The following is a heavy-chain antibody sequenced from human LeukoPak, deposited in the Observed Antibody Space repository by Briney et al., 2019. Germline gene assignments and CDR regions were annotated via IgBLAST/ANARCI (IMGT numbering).Heavy chain of an antibody. J-gene: IGHJ6*02. V-gene: IGHV3-23*01. Sequence: GGSLRLSCAASGFTFSNCAMSWVRQAPGKELEWVSTIGGSGGSTYYADSVKGRRTISRDNSKNTLYLQMNSLRDEDTAIYYCVSTVTTSYGMDVWGQGTTVTVSS. D-gene: IGHD4-11*01. CDR1: GFTFSNCA. CDR2: IGGSGGST. CDR3: VSTVTTSYGMDV.